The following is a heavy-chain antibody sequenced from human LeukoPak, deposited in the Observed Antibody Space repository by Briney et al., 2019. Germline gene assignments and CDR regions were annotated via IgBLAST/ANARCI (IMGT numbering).Heavy chain of an antibody. V-gene: IGHV5-51*01. CDR1: GYSFTSYW. D-gene: IGHD5-24*01. CDR3: ARLGQRWLQLRSYFQH. CDR2: IYPGDSDT. J-gene: IGHJ1*01. Sequence: PGESLKISCKGSGYSFTSYWIGWVRQMPGKGLEWMGIIYPGDSDTRYSPSFQGQVTISADKSISTAYLQWSSLKASDTAMYYCARLGQRWLQLRSYFQHWGQGTLVTVSS.